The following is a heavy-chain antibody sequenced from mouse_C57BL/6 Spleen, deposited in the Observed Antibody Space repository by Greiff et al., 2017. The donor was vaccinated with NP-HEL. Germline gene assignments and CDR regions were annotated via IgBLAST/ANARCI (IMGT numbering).Heavy chain of an antibody. CDR1: GYTFTSYW. V-gene: IGHV1-64*01. Sequence: QVQLQQSGAELVKPGASVKLSCKASGYTFTSYWMHWVKQRPGQGLEWIGMIHPNSGSTNYNEKFKSKATLTVDKSSSTAYMQLSSLTSEDSAVYYCARRVVNYAMDYWGQGTSVTVSS. D-gene: IGHD1-1*01. J-gene: IGHJ4*01. CDR2: IHPNSGST. CDR3: ARRVVNYAMDY.